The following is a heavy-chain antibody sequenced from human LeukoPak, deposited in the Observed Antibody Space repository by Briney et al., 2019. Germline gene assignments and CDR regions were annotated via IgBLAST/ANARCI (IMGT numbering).Heavy chain of an antibody. CDR3: ARHGSDYYDSSGYYYLGY. V-gene: IGHV3-66*04. CDR2: IYSGGST. D-gene: IGHD3-22*01. CDR1: GFTVSSNY. J-gene: IGHJ4*02. Sequence: PGGSLRLSCAASGFTVSSNYMSWVRQAPGKGLEWVLVIYSGGSTYYADSVKGRFTISRDNSKNTLYLQMNSLRAEDTAVYYCARHGSDYYDSSGYYYLGYWGQGTLVTVSS.